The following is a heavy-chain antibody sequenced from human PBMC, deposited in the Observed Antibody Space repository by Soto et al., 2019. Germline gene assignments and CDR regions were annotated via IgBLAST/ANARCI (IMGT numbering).Heavy chain of an antibody. CDR3: AHRAHGDYFDY. Sequence: QITLEESGPTLVKPTQTLTLTCTFSGFSLSTNGVGVGWIRQPPGKALEWLAHIYWDDDKRYSPSLKSRLTITKDTSKNHVVLTMTNMDPVDTATYYCAHRAHGDYFDYWGQGTLVTVSS. D-gene: IGHD4-17*01. J-gene: IGHJ4*02. CDR2: IYWDDDK. V-gene: IGHV2-5*02. CDR1: GFSLSTNGVG.